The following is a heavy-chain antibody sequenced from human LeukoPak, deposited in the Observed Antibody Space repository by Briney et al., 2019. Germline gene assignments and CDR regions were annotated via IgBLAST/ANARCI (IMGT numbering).Heavy chain of an antibody. CDR3: ARLNVLDSSVLHHFDH. V-gene: IGHV4-59*08. J-gene: IGHJ4*02. Sequence: SETLSLTCTVSGGSISHYYLSWIRQPPGNGLEWIAYINYSGNTDYNPSLKSRVTISVDTSNNHFSLKLNSVTAADTAVYYCARLNVLDSSVLHHFDHWGQGTLVTVSS. CDR2: INYSGNT. D-gene: IGHD6-13*01. CDR1: GGSISHYY.